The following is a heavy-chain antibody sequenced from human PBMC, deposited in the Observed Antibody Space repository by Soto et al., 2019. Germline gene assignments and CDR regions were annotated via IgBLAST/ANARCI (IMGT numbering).Heavy chain of an antibody. CDR2: INPSGGST. J-gene: IGHJ4*02. Sequence: GASVKVSCKASGYTFTSYYMHWVRQAPGQGLEWMGIINPSGGSTSYAQKFQGRVTMTRDTSTSTVYMELSSLRSEDTAVYYCARGNPVEMATIGVNDYWGQGTLVTVSS. D-gene: IGHD5-12*01. V-gene: IGHV1-46*01. CDR1: GYTFTSYY. CDR3: ARGNPVEMATIGVNDY.